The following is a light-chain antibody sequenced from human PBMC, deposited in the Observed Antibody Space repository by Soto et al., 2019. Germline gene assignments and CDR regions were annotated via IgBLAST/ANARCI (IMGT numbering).Light chain of an antibody. J-gene: IGKJ1*01. Sequence: DIQMTQSPSTVSASVGDRVTTTCRASQNINTWLAWYQQKPGKAPKLLILKASSLESGVPSRFSGSGSGTEFTLTISSLQPDDLATYYCQQYNNYFWAFGQGTKVDIK. CDR3: QQYNNYFWA. CDR2: KAS. CDR1: QNINTW. V-gene: IGKV1-5*03.